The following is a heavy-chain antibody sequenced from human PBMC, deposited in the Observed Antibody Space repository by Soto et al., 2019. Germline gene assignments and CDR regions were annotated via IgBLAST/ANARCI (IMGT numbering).Heavy chain of an antibody. J-gene: IGHJ6*02. CDR2: INPSGGST. Sequence: ASGKVSCKASGYTFTSYYMHWLRQAPGQGLEWMGIINPSGGSTSYAQKFQGRVTMTRDTSTSTVYMELSSLRSEDTAVYYCAFIAVAGAYYYYSMDVWGQGTTVTVSS. V-gene: IGHV1-46*01. CDR3: AFIAVAGAYYYYSMDV. D-gene: IGHD6-19*01. CDR1: GYTFTSYY.